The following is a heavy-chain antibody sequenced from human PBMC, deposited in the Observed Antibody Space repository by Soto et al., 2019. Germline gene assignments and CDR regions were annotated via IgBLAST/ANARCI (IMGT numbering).Heavy chain of an antibody. Sequence: QVQLVQSGGEVKEPGASVKVSCKTSGYTFSSYGISWVRQAPGQGLEWMGWISGYNYNDKTNYAQKFQGRVTMTTDTSANTAYLEVRSLRSDDTAVYYCARDEERRHDHYGLDVWGQGTMVTVSS. CDR2: ISGYNYNDKT. CDR3: ARDEERRHDHYGLDV. V-gene: IGHV1-18*01. CDR1: GYTFSSYG. J-gene: IGHJ6*02. D-gene: IGHD1-1*01.